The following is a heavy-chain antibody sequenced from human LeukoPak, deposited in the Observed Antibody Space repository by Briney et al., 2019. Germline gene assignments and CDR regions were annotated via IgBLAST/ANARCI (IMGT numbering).Heavy chain of an antibody. CDR3: ARDRNLIVVAGTQAFDI. CDR2: INPSGNST. V-gene: IGHV1-46*01. J-gene: IGHJ3*02. CDR1: GYTFTNYF. D-gene: IGHD6-19*01. Sequence: ASVKVSCKASGYTFTNYFMHWVRQAPGQGLEWMGIINPSGNSTIYAQKFQDRVTMTSDTSTSTVYMDLRSLTFEDTAVYYCARDRNLIVVAGTQAFDIWGQGTMVTVSS.